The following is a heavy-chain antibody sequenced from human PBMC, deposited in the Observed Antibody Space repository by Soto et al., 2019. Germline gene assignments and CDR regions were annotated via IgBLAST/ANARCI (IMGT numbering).Heavy chain of an antibody. CDR2: ISYDGSNK. CDR3: AGRQWLVLAYFDY. V-gene: IGHV3-30-3*01. J-gene: IGHJ4*02. D-gene: IGHD6-19*01. CDR1: GLTFSSYA. Sequence: GGSLRLSCEASGLTFSSYAMNWVRQAPGKGLEWVAVISYDGSNKYYADSVKGRFTISRDNSKNTLYLQMNSLRAEDTAVYYCAGRQWLVLAYFDYWGQGTLVTVSS.